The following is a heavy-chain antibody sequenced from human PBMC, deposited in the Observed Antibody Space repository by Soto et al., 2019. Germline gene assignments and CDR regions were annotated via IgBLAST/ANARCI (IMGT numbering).Heavy chain of an antibody. J-gene: IGHJ6*02. Sequence: PGGSLRLSCTGSGFAFGDYAMSWFRQSPGKGLEWVGFIRIKPYDGTTEYAASAKGRFTISLDDSKSIAYLQMNRLKTEDTAVYYCAKGLFSMVRGASHFHYGMDVWDQGTPVTVSS. CDR2: IRIKPYDGTT. CDR1: GFAFGDYA. D-gene: IGHD3-10*01. CDR3: AKGLFSMVRGASHFHYGMDV. V-gene: IGHV3-49*03.